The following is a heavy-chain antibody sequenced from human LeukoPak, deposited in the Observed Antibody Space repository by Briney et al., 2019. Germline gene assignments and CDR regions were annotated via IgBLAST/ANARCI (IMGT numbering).Heavy chain of an antibody. CDR1: GFAFSSHG. D-gene: IGHD3-22*01. CDR3: AKSDDSSGYWGGYFDY. J-gene: IGHJ4*02. V-gene: IGHV3-23*01. Sequence: GGTLRLSCAASGFAFSSHGMNWVRQAPGKGLEWVSGISPSGDILYYVDSVKGQFTISRDNSKNTLYLQMNSLRAEDTAVYYCAKSDDSSGYWGGYFDYWGQGTLVTVSS. CDR2: ISPSGDIL.